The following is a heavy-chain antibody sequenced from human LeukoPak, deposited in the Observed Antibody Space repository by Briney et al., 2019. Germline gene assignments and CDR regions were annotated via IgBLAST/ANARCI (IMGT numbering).Heavy chain of an antibody. CDR1: GYSFSSYW. D-gene: IGHD5-12*01. J-gene: IGHJ4*02. V-gene: IGHV5-51*01. CDR3: ARLWVATLGS. Sequence: GESLKISCKGSGYSFSSYWIVWVRQMAGKGLEWMGIIYPGVSDTRYSPSFQGQVTISADKSISTAYLQWSSLKASDTAMYYCARLWVATLGSWGQGTLVTVSS. CDR2: IYPGVSDT.